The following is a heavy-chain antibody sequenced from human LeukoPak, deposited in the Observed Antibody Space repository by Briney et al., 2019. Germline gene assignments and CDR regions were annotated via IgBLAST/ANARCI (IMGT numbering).Heavy chain of an antibody. Sequence: TSETLSLTCAVYGGSFSAYYWSWIRQPPGKGLEWIGEINHSGSTNYNPSLKSRVTISVDTSKNQFSLKLSSVTAADTAVYYCARLSSSWYFDYWGQGTLVTVSS. CDR2: INHSGST. D-gene: IGHD6-13*01. J-gene: IGHJ4*02. V-gene: IGHV4-34*01. CDR3: ARLSSSWYFDY. CDR1: GGSFSAYY.